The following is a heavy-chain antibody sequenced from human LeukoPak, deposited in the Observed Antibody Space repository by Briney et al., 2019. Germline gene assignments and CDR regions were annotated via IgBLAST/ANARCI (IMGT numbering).Heavy chain of an antibody. CDR1: GFTFSSYA. J-gene: IGHJ4*02. CDR3: AKGPGGYCSGGSCYEPYYFDY. D-gene: IGHD2-15*01. CDR2: ISGSGGST. Sequence: GGSLRLSCAASGFTFSSYAMSWVRQAPGKGLEWVSTISGSGGSTYYADSVKGRSTISRDNSKNTLYLQMNSLRAEDTAVYYCAKGPGGYCSGGSCYEPYYFDYWGQGTLVTVSS. V-gene: IGHV3-23*01.